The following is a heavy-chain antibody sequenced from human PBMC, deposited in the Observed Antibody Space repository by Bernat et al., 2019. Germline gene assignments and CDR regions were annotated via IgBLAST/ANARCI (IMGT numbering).Heavy chain of an antibody. D-gene: IGHD4-4*01. CDR1: GYTFTSYG. CDR3: ARDAAVTNIYSYYYMDV. J-gene: IGHJ6*03. V-gene: IGHV1-18*01. CDR2: ISAYNGNT. Sequence: QVQLVQSGAEVKKPGASVKVSCKASGYTFTSYGISWVRQAPGQGLEWMGWISAYNGNTNYAQKLQGRVTMTTDTSTSTAYMELRSLRSDDTAVYYCARDAAVTNIYSYYYMDVWGKGTTVTVSS.